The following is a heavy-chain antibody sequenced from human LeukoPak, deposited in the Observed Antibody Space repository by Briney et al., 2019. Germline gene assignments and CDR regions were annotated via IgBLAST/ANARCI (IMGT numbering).Heavy chain of an antibody. J-gene: IGHJ6*02. Sequence: GESLRLSCAASGFTFSSYAMKWVRQAPGKGLEWVSAISRTSAYIYYSDSVKGRFTISRDNSKNTLYLQMNSLRAEDTAVYYCAKDKGATTVIYYYYGMDVWGQGTTVTVSS. CDR2: ISRTSAYI. CDR3: AKDKGATTVIYYYYGMDV. V-gene: IGHV3-21*01. CDR1: GFTFSSYA. D-gene: IGHD1-26*01.